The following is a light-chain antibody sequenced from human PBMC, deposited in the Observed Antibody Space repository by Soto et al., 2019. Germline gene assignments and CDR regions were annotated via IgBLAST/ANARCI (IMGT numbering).Light chain of an antibody. CDR1: QSVSSY. CDR2: GAS. CDR3: QQYNNWLS. V-gene: IGKV3-15*01. J-gene: IGKJ1*01. Sequence: VLTQSPATLSLSPGERATLSCRASQSVSSYLAWYQQKPGQAPRLLIYGASTRATGIPARFSGSGSGTEFTLTISSLQSEDFAVYYCQQYNNWLSFGQGTKVDIK.